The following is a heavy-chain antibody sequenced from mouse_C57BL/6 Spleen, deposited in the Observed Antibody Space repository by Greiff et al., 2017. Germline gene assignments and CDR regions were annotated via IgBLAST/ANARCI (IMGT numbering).Heavy chain of an antibody. CDR1: GYTFTDYY. CDR3: ARSDDYLDD. Sequence: VQRVESGAELVRPGASVKLSCKASGYTFTDYYINWVKQRPGQGLEWIARIYPGSGNTYYNEKFKGKATLTAEQSSSTAYMQLSSLTSEDSAVYFCARSDDYLDDWGQGTTLTVSS. CDR2: IYPGSGNT. J-gene: IGHJ2*01. V-gene: IGHV1-76*01. D-gene: IGHD2-3*01.